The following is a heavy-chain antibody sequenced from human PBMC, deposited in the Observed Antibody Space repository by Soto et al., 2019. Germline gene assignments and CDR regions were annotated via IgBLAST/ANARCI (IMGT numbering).Heavy chain of an antibody. V-gene: IGHV1-18*01. J-gene: IGHJ6*02. D-gene: IGHD4-17*01. CDR1: GYTFTRYG. CDR3: AREGDYPYYYYGMDV. Sequence: QVQLVQSGAEVKKPGASVKVSCKASGYTFTRYGITWVRQARGQGLEWMGWINGYNGNTKYAQKLQGRVTTTTDTSTSTAYMELRSLTSDDTAVYYCAREGDYPYYYYGMDVWGQGTTVTVSS. CDR2: INGYNGNT.